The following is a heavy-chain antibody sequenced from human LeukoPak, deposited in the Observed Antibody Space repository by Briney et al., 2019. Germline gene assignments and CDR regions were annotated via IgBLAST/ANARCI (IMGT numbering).Heavy chain of an antibody. CDR1: GYTFTSYG. J-gene: IGHJ4*02. CDR2: ISAYNGNT. Sequence: GASVKVSCKASGYTFTSYGISWVRQAPGQGLEWMGWISAYNGNTNYAQKLQGRVTMTTDTSTSTAYMELRSLRSDDTAVYYCARGVNVVVPAAMGGGDFDYSGQGTLVTVSS. CDR3: ARGVNVVVPAAMGGGDFDY. V-gene: IGHV1-18*01. D-gene: IGHD2-2*01.